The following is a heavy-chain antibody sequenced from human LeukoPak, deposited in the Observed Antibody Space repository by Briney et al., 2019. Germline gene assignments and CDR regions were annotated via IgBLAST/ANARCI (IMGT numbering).Heavy chain of an antibody. CDR3: ARVSPLLWFGEFDY. CDR2: IYYSGST. Sequence: SETLSLTCTVSGGSISSYYWSWNRQPPGKGLEWIGYIYYSGSTNYNPSLKSRVTISVDTSKNQFSLKLSSVTAADTAVYYCARVSPLLWFGEFDYWGQGTLVTVSS. J-gene: IGHJ4*02. CDR1: GGSISSYY. D-gene: IGHD3-10*01. V-gene: IGHV4-59*01.